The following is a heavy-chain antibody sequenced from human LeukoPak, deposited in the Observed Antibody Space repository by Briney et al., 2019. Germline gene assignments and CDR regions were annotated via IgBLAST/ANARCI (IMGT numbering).Heavy chain of an antibody. CDR2: IFQSGDT. CDR3: VRGSVDYYDSSGYYRRNDAFDI. D-gene: IGHD3-22*01. Sequence: PSQTLSLTCGVSGGSISSGGYSWSWIRQPPGKGLEWIGYIFQSGDTFYNPSLKTRVTISVDRSKNHFSLELTSVTAADTAVYYCVRGSVDYYDSSGYYRRNDAFDIWGQGTLVTVSS. CDR1: GGSISSGGYS. V-gene: IGHV4-30-2*01. J-gene: IGHJ3*02.